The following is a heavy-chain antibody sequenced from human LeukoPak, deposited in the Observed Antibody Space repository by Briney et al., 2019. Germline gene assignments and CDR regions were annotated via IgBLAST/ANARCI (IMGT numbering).Heavy chain of an antibody. CDR1: GGSISSYY. Sequence: SETLSLTCTVSGGSISSYYWSWIRQPPGKGLEWMGYIYYSGSTNYNPSLKSRVTISVDTSKNQFSLELSSVTAADTAVYYCASISPAYSGSIDYWGQGTLVTVSS. CDR2: IYYSGST. CDR3: ASISPAYSGSIDY. J-gene: IGHJ4*02. D-gene: IGHD3-10*01. V-gene: IGHV4-59*08.